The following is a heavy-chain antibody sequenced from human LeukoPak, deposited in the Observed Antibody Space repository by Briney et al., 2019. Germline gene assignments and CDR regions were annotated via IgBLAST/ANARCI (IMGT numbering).Heavy chain of an antibody. V-gene: IGHV3-74*01. D-gene: IGHD1-26*01. CDR1: GFTFSSYW. J-gene: IGHJ4*02. Sequence: SGGSLRLSCAASGFTFSSYWMHWVRHAPGKGPVWVSRINSDGSSTSYADSVKGRFTISRDNAKNTLFLQMNSLRAEDTAVYYCVRGWAERSGSSFYFDCWGQGTLVTVSS. CDR3: VRGWAERSGSSFYFDC. CDR2: INSDGSST.